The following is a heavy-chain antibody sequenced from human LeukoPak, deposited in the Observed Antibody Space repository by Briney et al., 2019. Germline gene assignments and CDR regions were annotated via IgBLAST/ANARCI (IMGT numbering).Heavy chain of an antibody. V-gene: IGHV1-46*01. D-gene: IGHD2-15*01. CDR2: INPSGGST. J-gene: IGHJ5*02. Sequence: ASVKVSCKASGYTFTSYYMHWVRQAPGQGLEWMGIINPSGGSTSYAQKFQGRVTMTRDTSTSTVYMELSSLRSEDTAVYYCARDLYNQVVAVTLSNWFDPWGQGTLVTVSS. CDR1: GYTFTSYY. CDR3: ARDLYNQVVAVTLSNWFDP.